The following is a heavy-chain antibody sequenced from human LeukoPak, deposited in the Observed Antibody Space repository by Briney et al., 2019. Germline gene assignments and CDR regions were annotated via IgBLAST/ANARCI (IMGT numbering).Heavy chain of an antibody. J-gene: IGHJ4*02. V-gene: IGHV3-7*04. CDR2: IKQDGSKK. D-gene: IGHD5-24*01. CDR3: TRVGYIDEEIDY. CDR1: GFPFSSYW. Sequence: GGSLRLSCVAFGFPFSSYWMTWVRQAPGKGLEWVANIKQDGSKKSYVDSVKGRFTISRDNAKNSLYLQMNSLRAEDTAIYYCTRVGYIDEEIDYWGQGTLVTVSS.